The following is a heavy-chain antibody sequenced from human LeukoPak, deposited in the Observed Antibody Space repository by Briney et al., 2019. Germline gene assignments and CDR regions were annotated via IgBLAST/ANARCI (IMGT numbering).Heavy chain of an antibody. V-gene: IGHV3-23*01. D-gene: IGHD3/OR15-3a*01. CDR2: ISGSGDAT. CDR3: AKDGHKSDWYYVDV. CDR1: AFTFSNHA. J-gene: IGHJ6*03. Sequence: GGSLRLSCAASAFTFSNHAMTWVRQAPGKGLEWVSTISGSGDATWYADSVRGRFTISRDNSKSTLFLQMNSLRAEDTAVYYCAKDGHKSDWYYVDVWGKGTTVTVSS.